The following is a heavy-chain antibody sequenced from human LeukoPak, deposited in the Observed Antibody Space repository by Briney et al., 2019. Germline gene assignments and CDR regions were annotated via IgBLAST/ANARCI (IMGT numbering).Heavy chain of an antibody. CDR2: IRSDANNK. CDR3: VNSFSSGTYSV. J-gene: IGHJ4*02. Sequence: PGGSLRLSCAASGFTFSSSGMHWVRQAPDKGLYWVAFIRSDANNKYYADSVKGRFTISRDNSKNTVYLQMNSLRAEDMAVYSCVNSFSSGTYSVWGQGTLVTVSS. D-gene: IGHD1-26*01. V-gene: IGHV3-30*02. CDR1: GFTFSSSG.